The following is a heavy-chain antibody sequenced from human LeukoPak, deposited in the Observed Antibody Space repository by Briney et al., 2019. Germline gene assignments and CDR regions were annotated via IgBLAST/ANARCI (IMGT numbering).Heavy chain of an antibody. V-gene: IGHV3-20*04. J-gene: IGHJ4*02. CDR1: GFTFDDYG. D-gene: IGHD3-10*01. CDR3: AKRGVRGIIGMDFDF. CDR2: INRNGGST. Sequence: PGGSLRLSCAASGFTFDDYGMSWVRQAPGKGLEWVSGINRNGGSTGYADSVKGRFTISRDNSRDTLYLQMNSLSAEDTAFYFCAKRGVRGIIGMDFDFWGQGTLVTVSS.